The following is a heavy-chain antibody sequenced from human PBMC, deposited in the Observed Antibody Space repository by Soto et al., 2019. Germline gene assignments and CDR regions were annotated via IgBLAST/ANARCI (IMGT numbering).Heavy chain of an antibody. Sequence: QVQLEESGPGLVKASQTLSLTCTVSGGPISTGGHFWSWIRQHQKKGLEWIGYIYYSGTTHYNASLKSRATVSVDTSKNQFSLKLTSVTAADTAVYYCARVVSGSYFDCWGQGTLVTVSS. CDR2: IYYSGTT. J-gene: IGHJ4*02. V-gene: IGHV4-31*03. CDR3: ARVVSGSYFDC. D-gene: IGHD1-26*01. CDR1: GGPISTGGHF.